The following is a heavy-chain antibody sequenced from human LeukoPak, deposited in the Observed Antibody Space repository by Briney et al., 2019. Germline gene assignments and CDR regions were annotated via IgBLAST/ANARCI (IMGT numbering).Heavy chain of an antibody. D-gene: IGHD6-13*01. CDR2: IYYSGST. Sequence: PSETLSLTCTVSGGSISSYYWSWIRQPPGKGLEWIGYIYYSGSTNYNPSLKSRVTISVDTSKNQFSLKLSSVTAADTAVYYCARCSSCWYELGDFDYWGQGTLVTVSS. J-gene: IGHJ4*02. V-gene: IGHV4-59*01. CDR1: GGSISSYY. CDR3: ARCSSCWYELGDFDY.